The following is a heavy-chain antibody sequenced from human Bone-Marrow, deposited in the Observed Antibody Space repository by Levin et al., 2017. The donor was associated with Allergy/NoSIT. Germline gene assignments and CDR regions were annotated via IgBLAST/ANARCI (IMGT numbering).Heavy chain of an antibody. J-gene: IGHJ4*02. CDR2: TRNKANSYTT. D-gene: IGHD3-22*01. CDR1: GFTFSDHY. Sequence: GESLKISCAASGFTFSDHYINWVRQAPGKGLEWVGRTRNKANSYTTEYAASVKGRFTISRDDSKNSLYQQMNSLKTEDTAVYYCAREGDSSGPDFDYWGQGTLVTVSS. CDR3: AREGDSSGPDFDY. V-gene: IGHV3-72*01.